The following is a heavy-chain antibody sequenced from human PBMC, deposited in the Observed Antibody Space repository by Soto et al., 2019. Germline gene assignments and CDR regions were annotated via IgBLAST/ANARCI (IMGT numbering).Heavy chain of an antibody. Sequence: QVQLVQSGAEVKEPGSSVKVSCTASGGTFSTYSISWVRQAPGQGLEWMGMIIPMFGTPDYAQKSQGRVTITADESTSTVYMELSSLRSEDTAVYYCAREGGAYSSGSRYFDYWGQGTLVTVSS. V-gene: IGHV1-69*18. CDR1: GGTFSTYS. J-gene: IGHJ4*02. D-gene: IGHD6-19*01. CDR3: AREGGAYSSGSRYFDY. CDR2: IIPMFGTP.